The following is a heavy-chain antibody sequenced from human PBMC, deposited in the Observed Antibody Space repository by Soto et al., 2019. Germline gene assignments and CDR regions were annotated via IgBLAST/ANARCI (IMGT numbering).Heavy chain of an antibody. J-gene: IGHJ6*03. Sequence: QVQLVESGGGVVQPGRSLRLSCAASGFTFSSYGMHWVRQAPGKGLEWVAVISYDGSNKYYADSVKGRFTISRDNSKNTLYLHMNSLRAEDTAVYYCAKDGSSSWAHRVRYYYYMDVWGKGSTVTVSS. CDR1: GFTFSSYG. CDR2: ISYDGSNK. D-gene: IGHD6-13*01. V-gene: IGHV3-30*18. CDR3: AKDGSSSWAHRVRYYYYMDV.